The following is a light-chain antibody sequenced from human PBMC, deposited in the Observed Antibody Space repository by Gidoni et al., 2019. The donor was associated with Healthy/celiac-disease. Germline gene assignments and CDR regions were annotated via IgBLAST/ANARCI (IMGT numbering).Light chain of an antibody. Sequence: EIILTQSPGPLSVSPGEIATLFCRATQPVSGNFLDWDQQKPGQHPSLRIYDTSRRATGVPDRFSGRGSGTDCRLLISRLQTEDSALYYWQQYGASPLTFGGGTRVEI. V-gene: IGKV3-20*01. J-gene: IGKJ4*01. CDR3: QQYGASPLT. CDR1: QPVSGNF. CDR2: DTS.